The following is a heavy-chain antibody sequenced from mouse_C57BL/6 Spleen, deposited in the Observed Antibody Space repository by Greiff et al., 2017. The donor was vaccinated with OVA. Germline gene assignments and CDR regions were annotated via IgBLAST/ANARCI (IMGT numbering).Heavy chain of an antibody. CDR1: GYTFTSYW. Sequence: QVQLQQPGAELVKPGASVKLSCKASGYTFTSYWMQWVKQRPGQGLEWIGEIDPSDSYTNYNQKFKGKATLTVDTSSSTAYMQLSSLTSEDSAVYYCARGDGPYCFDYWGQGTTLTVSS. V-gene: IGHV1-50*01. CDR3: ARGDGPYCFDY. J-gene: IGHJ2*01. CDR2: IDPSDSYT. D-gene: IGHD2-3*01.